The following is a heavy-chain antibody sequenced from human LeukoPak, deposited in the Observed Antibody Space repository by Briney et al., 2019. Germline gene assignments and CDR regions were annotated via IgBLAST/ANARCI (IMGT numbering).Heavy chain of an antibody. V-gene: IGHV1-2*02. D-gene: IGHD3-10*01. Sequence: GASVKVSCKASGYTFTGYYMHWVRQAPGQGLEWMGWINPNSGGTNYAQKFQGRVTMTRDTSISTAYMELSWLRSDDTAVYYCARAAGGGTYYYGSGSYYDYWGQGTLVTVSS. CDR1: GYTFTGYY. CDR3: ARAAGGGTYYYGSGSYYDY. CDR2: INPNSGGT. J-gene: IGHJ4*02.